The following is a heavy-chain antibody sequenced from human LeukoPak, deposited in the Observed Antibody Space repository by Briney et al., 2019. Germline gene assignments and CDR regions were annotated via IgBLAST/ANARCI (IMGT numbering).Heavy chain of an antibody. J-gene: IGHJ4*02. CDR2: INPNNGDT. V-gene: IGHV1-2*02. CDR1: GYTFTGYY. D-gene: IGHD3-10*01. CDR3: AREYRGVFYS. Sequence: ASVKVSCKASGYTFTGYYIQWVRQAPGQGLEWLGWINPNNGDTHYAQKFQGRVTVTRGASISTAYMDMSRLTYDDTAVYFCAREYRGVFYSWGQGTLVTVSS.